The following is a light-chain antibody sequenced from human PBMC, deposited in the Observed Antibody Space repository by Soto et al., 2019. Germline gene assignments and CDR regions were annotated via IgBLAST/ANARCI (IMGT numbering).Light chain of an antibody. Sequence: QSALAQPASVSGSPGQSITISCTGTSSDVGCYNYVSWFQQHPGKAPKLLIYDVSNWPSGVSDRFSGSKSGNTASLTISGLQAEDEADYYCSSFTTSSTFVFGTGTKVTV. CDR3: SSFTTSSTFV. CDR1: SSDVGCYNY. CDR2: DVS. V-gene: IGLV2-14*01. J-gene: IGLJ1*01.